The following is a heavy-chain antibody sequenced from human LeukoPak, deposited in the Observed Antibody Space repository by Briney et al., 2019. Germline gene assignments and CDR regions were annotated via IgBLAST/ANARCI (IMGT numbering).Heavy chain of an antibody. J-gene: IGHJ6*03. CDR3: ARVVVVVPAAMVRPYYYMDV. V-gene: IGHV4-59*01. CDR1: GGSISSYY. Sequence: SETLSLTCTVSGGSISSYYWSWIRQPPGKGLEWIGYIYYSGSTNYNPSLKSRVTISADTSKNQFSLKLSSVTAADTAVYYCARVVVVVPAAMVRPYYYMDVWGKGTTVTVSS. D-gene: IGHD2-2*01. CDR2: IYYSGST.